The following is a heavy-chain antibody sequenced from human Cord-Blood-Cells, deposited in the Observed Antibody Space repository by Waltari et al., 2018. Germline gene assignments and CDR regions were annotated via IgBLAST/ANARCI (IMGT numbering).Heavy chain of an antibody. Sequence: QLQLQESGPGLVKPSETLSLTCTVSGGSIRSSSYYWGWIRQPPGKGLEWIGSIYYSGSTYYNPSLKSRVTISVDTSKNQFSLKLSSVTAADTAVYYCARSGPRSYFDYWGQGTLVTVSS. CDR2: IYYSGST. J-gene: IGHJ4*02. CDR1: GGSIRSSSYY. CDR3: ARSGPRSYFDY. D-gene: IGHD3-10*01. V-gene: IGHV4-39*01.